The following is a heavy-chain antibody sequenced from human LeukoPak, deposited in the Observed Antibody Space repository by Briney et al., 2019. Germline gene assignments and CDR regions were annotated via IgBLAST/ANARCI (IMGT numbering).Heavy chain of an antibody. D-gene: IGHD3-10*01. CDR3: ARWYYGSGSFRDWYFDL. Sequence: GGSLTLSRAASGFTFSSYAMHWVRQAPGKGLEWVAVIPYDGSNKYYADSVKGRFTISRDNSKNTLYLQMNSLRAEDTAVYYCARWYYGSGSFRDWYFDLWGRGTLVTVSS. V-gene: IGHV3-30-3*01. J-gene: IGHJ2*01. CDR1: GFTFSSYA. CDR2: IPYDGSNK.